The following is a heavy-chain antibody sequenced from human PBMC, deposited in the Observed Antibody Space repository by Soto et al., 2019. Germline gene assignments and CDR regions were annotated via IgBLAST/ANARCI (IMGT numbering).Heavy chain of an antibody. V-gene: IGHV1-18*01. CDR3: AREWYYSDRSTYWTY. CDR2: ISAYNGNT. Sequence: GASVKVSCKASGFTFSDYAFSWVRQAPGQGLEWMGWISAYNGNTNYAQKFQGRVTMSTDTSTGTAYMELRSLRSDDTAVYYCAREWYYSDRSTYWTYWGQGTLVTVSS. J-gene: IGHJ4*02. D-gene: IGHD3-22*01. CDR1: GFTFSDYA.